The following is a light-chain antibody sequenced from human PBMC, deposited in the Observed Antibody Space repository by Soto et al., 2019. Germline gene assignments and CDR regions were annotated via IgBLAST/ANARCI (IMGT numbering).Light chain of an antibody. J-gene: IGLJ1*01. CDR2: EVS. CDR1: SSDVGGYHY. Sequence: QSALTQPPSASGSPGQSVTISFTGTSSDVGGYHYVSWYQQHPGKSPKFMIFEVSKRPSGVPDRFSGSKSGNTASLTVSGLQAEDEAYYYCSSYAGSNIYVFGTGTKLTVL. V-gene: IGLV2-8*01. CDR3: SSYAGSNIYV.